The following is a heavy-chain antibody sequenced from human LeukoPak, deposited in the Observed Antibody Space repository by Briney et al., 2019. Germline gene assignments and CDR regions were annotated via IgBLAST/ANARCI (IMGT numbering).Heavy chain of an antibody. CDR1: GGSISSYY. V-gene: IGHV4-59*08. CDR3: ASLFTFGGVTDY. CDR2: IYNSGST. Sequence: PSETLSLTCTVSGGSISSYYWSWIRQPPGKGLEWIGRIYNSGSTNYNPSLKSRVTISLDASKNQFSLSLSSVTAADTAVYYCASLFTFGGVTDYWGQGILVTASS. D-gene: IGHD3-16*01. J-gene: IGHJ4*02.